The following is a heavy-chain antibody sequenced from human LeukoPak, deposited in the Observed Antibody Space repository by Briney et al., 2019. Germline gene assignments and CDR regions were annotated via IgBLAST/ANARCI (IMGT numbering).Heavy chain of an antibody. J-gene: IGHJ4*02. CDR2: IYYSGST. V-gene: IGHV4-59*01. CDR1: GGSISSYY. D-gene: IGHD3-22*01. Sequence: KPSETLSLTCTVSGGSISSYYWSWIRQPPGKGLEWIGYIYYSGSTNYNPSLKSRVTISVDTSKNRFSLKLSSVTAADTAVYYCAKFPPDYYDSSGYHLTGYWGQGTLVTVSS. CDR3: AKFPPDYYDSSGYHLTGY.